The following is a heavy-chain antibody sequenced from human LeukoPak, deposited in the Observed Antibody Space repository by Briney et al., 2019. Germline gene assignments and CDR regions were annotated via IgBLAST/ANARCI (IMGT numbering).Heavy chain of an antibody. CDR3: ARGMYYDFWSTRRNYFDY. D-gene: IGHD3-3*01. Sequence: SETLSLTCAVYGGSFSGYYWSWIRQPPGKGLEWIGEINHSGSTNYNPSLKSRVTISVDTSKNQFSLKLSSVTAADTAVYYCARGMYYDFWSTRRNYFDYWGQGTLVTVSS. CDR1: GGSFSGYY. CDR2: INHSGST. V-gene: IGHV4-34*01. J-gene: IGHJ4*02.